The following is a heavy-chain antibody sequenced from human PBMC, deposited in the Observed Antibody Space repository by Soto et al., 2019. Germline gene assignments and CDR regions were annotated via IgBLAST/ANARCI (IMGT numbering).Heavy chain of an antibody. CDR2: ISDDGSNK. J-gene: IGHJ4*02. D-gene: IGHD3-10*01. CDR3: ARDPMGRYYGSGSYYFDY. V-gene: IGHV3-30-3*01. Sequence: QVQLVESGGGVVQPGRSLRLSCAASGFTFSSYAMHWVRQAPGKGLEWVAVISDDGSNKYYADSVKGRFTISRDNSRNTLYLQMNSRRAEDTAVYYCARDPMGRYYGSGSYYFDYWGQGTLVTVSS. CDR1: GFTFSSYA.